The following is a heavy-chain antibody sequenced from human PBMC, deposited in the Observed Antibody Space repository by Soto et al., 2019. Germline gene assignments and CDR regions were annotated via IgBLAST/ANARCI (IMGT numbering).Heavy chain of an antibody. Sequence: EVQLVESGGGLVQPGGSLRLSCAASGFTFSNDWMHWVRQAPGKGLVWVSRINSDGTTTNYADSVKGRFTISRDNAKNTLYLQMSSLRAEDTAIYYCAVAHTSGRNWFDPWGQGTLVTVSS. CDR1: GFTFSNDW. V-gene: IGHV3-74*01. CDR3: AVAHTSGRNWFDP. D-gene: IGHD2-15*01. CDR2: INSDGTTT. J-gene: IGHJ5*02.